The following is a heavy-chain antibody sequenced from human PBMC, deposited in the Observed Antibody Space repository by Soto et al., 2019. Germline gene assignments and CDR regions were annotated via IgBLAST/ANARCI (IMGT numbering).Heavy chain of an antibody. CDR3: ARAHCSGGSCENWFDP. Sequence: LSLTCAVSGGSISSGGYSWSWIRQPPGKGLEWIGYIYHSGSTYYNPSLKSRVTISVDRSKNQFSLKLSSVTAADTAVYYCARAHCSGGSCENWFDPWGQGTLVTVSS. J-gene: IGHJ5*02. V-gene: IGHV4-30-2*01. D-gene: IGHD2-15*01. CDR1: GGSISSGGYS. CDR2: IYHSGST.